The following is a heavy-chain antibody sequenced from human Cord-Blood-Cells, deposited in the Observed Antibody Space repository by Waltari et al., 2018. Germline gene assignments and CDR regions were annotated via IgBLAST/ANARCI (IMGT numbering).Heavy chain of an antibody. J-gene: IGHJ4*02. Sequence: QVQLVQSGAEVKKPGASVKVSCKASGYTFTGSYMHWVRQAPGHGLEWMGWINPNSGGTNYAQKFQGRVTMTRDTSISTAYMELSRLRSDDTAVYYCARGGDTIFGVVIIPHFDYWGQGTLVTVSS. V-gene: IGHV1-2*02. D-gene: IGHD3-3*01. CDR1: GYTFTGSY. CDR3: ARGGDTIFGVVIIPHFDY. CDR2: INPNSGGT.